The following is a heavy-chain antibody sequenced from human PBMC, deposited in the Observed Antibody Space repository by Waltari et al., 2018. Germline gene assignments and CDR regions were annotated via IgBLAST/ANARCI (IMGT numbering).Heavy chain of an antibody. CDR3: ARDIVVVPAAMGFDY. CDR2: INPNSGGT. CDR1: GYTFTGYY. V-gene: IGHV1-2*06. Sequence: QVQLVQSGAEVKKPGASVKVSCKASGYTFTGYYMHWVRQAPGQGLEWMGRINPNSGGTNYAQKFQGRVTMTRDTSISTAYMELSRLRSDDTAVYYCARDIVVVPAAMGFDYWGQGTLVTVSS. D-gene: IGHD2-2*01. J-gene: IGHJ4*02.